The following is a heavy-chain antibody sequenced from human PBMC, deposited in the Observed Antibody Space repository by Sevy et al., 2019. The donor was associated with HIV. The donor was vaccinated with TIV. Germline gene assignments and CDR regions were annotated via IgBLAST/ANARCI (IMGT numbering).Heavy chain of an antibody. CDR2: IYTDGSTT. J-gene: IGHJ4*02. CDR1: GFNFSNYW. Sequence: GGSLRLSCAASGFNFSNYWMNWVRQAPGEGPVWVSRIYTDGSTTNYADSVKGRFIISRDNAKNTLYLQMNSLRAEDTAVYYCARGKAQAKTGAFFDYWGQGTLVTVSS. CDR3: ARGKAQAKTGAFFDY. V-gene: IGHV3-74*01. D-gene: IGHD1-26*01.